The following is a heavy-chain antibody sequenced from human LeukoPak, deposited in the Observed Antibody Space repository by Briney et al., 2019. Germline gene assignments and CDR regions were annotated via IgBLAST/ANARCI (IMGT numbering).Heavy chain of an antibody. CDR3: ARSRYSSSSGLGYYYYYMDV. D-gene: IGHD6-6*01. V-gene: IGHV3-21*01. Sequence: TGGSLRLSCAASGFTFSSYSMNWVRQAPGKGLEWVSSISSSSSYIYYADSVKGRFTISRDNAKNSLYLQMNSLRAEDTAVYYCARSRYSSSSGLGYYYYYMDVWGKGTTVTVSS. CDR2: ISSSSSYI. CDR1: GFTFSSYS. J-gene: IGHJ6*03.